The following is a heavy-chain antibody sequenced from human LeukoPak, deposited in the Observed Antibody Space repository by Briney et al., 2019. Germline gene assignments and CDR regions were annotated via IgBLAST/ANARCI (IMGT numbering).Heavy chain of an antibody. D-gene: IGHD3-10*01. V-gene: IGHV4-61*02. CDR3: ATGYYGSGSYYLDY. CDR2: IYTSGST. J-gene: IGHJ4*02. Sequence: SETLSLTCTVSGGSISSGSYYWSWIRQPAGKGLEWIGRIYTSGSTNYNPSLKSRVTISVDTSKNQFSLKLSSVTAADTAVYYCATGYYGSGSYYLDYWGQGTLVTVSS. CDR1: GGSISSGSYY.